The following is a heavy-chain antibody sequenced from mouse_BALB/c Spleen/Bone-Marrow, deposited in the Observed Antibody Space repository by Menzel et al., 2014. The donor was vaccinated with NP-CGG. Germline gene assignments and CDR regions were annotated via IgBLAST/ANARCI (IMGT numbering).Heavy chain of an antibody. Sequence: SGAELVKPGASLKLSCKASGYTFTNYWIHWVKQRPGQGLEWIGEINPSNGRTNYNEKFKTKATLTVDKSSSAAYMQLSSLTSEDSAVNYCAARLSPLAMDYWGQGTSVTVSS. D-gene: IGHD2-2*01. CDR3: AARLSPLAMDY. J-gene: IGHJ4*01. V-gene: IGHV1S81*02. CDR2: INPSNGRT. CDR1: GYTFTNYW.